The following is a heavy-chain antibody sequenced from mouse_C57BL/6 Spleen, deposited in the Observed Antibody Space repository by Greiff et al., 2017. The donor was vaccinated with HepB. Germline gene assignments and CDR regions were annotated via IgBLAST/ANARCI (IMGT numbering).Heavy chain of an antibody. CDR3: ARRGPQSMDY. V-gene: IGHV5-6*01. CDR2: ISSGGSYT. D-gene: IGHD3-1*01. Sequence: EVQLVESGGDLVKPGGSLKISCAASGFTFSSSGMSWVRQTPDKRLEWVATISSGGSYTYYPDSVKGRFTISRDNAKNTLYLQMSSLKSEDTAMYYCARRGPQSMDYWGQGTSVTVSS. CDR1: GFTFSSSG. J-gene: IGHJ4*01.